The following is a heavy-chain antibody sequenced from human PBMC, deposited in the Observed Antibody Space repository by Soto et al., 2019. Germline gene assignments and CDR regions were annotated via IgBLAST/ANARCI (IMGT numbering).Heavy chain of an antibody. J-gene: IGHJ6*02. CDR1: GYTFTGYY. CDR3: ARGHHRSGPYRDSMDV. D-gene: IGHD4-4*01. V-gene: IGHV1-2*04. CDR2: INPYSGGT. Sequence: ASVKVSCKASGYTFTGYYIHWVRQAPGQGLEWVGWINPYSGGTNYAQSFQGWVTMTRDTSISTVYMELTRLRSDDTAVYYCARGHHRSGPYRDSMDVWGQGTTVTVSS.